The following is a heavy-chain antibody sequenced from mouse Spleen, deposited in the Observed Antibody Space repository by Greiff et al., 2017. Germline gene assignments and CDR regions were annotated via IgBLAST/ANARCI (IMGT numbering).Heavy chain of an antibody. D-gene: IGHD2-3*01. CDR3: SRWLLPYYAMDY. CDR2: ISYDGSN. V-gene: IGHV3-6*01. J-gene: IGHJ4*01. CDR1: GYSITSGYY. Sequence: EVQLQESGPGLVKPSQSLSLTCSVTGYSITSGYYWNWIRQFPGNKLEWMGYISYDGSNNYNPSLKNRISITRDTSKNQFFLKLNSVTTEDTATYYCSRWLLPYYAMDYWGQGTSVTVSS.